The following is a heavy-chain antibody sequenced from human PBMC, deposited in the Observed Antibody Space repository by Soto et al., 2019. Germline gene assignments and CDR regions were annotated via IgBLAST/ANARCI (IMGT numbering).Heavy chain of an antibody. CDR3: ARDGITIVRGQPAYDY. CDR2: INPNSGST. J-gene: IGHJ4*02. Sequence: ASVKVSCKASGYTFTDYYMHWVRQAPGPGLEWMGWINPNSGSTNYAQKFQGRVTMTRDTSISTAYMELSRRRSEHTAEYYCARDGITIVRGQPAYDYWGQGTLVTVYS. D-gene: IGHD3-10*01. V-gene: IGHV1-2*02. CDR1: GYTFTDYY.